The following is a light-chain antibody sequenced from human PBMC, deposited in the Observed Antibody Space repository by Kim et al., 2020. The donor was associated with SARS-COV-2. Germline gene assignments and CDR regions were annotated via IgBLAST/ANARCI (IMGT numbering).Light chain of an antibody. CDR1: SSNVGLHF. CDR3: ATWDVSLNGWV. V-gene: IGLV1-44*01. Sequence: GQGVTIYCSSSSSNVGLHFVNWYQQLPGTAPRVFIYHDYHRPSGVPDRFSGSRSGTSASLAISGLQSEDEADYYCATWDVSLNGWVFGGGTQLTVL. J-gene: IGLJ3*02. CDR2: HDY.